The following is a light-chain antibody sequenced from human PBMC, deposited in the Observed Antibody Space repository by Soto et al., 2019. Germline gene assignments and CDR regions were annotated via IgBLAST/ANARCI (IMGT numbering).Light chain of an antibody. J-gene: IGLJ3*02. Sequence: QSVLTQPPSASGTPGQRVTISCSGSSSNIGTNSVNWYQQLPRAAPKLLIYRTYQRPSGVPDRFSGSKSGTSASLALSGLQSEDEADYYCATCDDSLNGVFGGGTKLTVL. CDR2: RTY. CDR1: SSNIGTNS. CDR3: ATCDDSLNGV. V-gene: IGLV1-44*01.